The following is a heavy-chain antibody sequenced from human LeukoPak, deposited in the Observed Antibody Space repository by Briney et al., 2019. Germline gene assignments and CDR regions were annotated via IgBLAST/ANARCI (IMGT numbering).Heavy chain of an antibody. J-gene: IGHJ4*02. CDR2: VRYDETTK. CDR1: GFTFSNYG. CDR3: ARGGATAYFDY. D-gene: IGHD1-26*01. Sequence: GGSLRLSCAASGFTFSNYGMHWVRQAPGKGLEWVAFVRYDETTKFYADSVKGRFTISRDNSKTTLYLQMNSLRAEDTAVYYCARGGATAYFDYWGQGTLVTVSS. V-gene: IGHV3-30*02.